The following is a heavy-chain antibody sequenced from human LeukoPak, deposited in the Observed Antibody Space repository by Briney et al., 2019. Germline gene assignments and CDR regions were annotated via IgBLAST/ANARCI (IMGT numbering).Heavy chain of an antibody. D-gene: IGHD3-3*01. CDR1: GGSISSGSYY. Sequence: ASETLSLTCTVSGGSISSGSYYWSWIRQPAGKGLEWIGRIYTSGSTHYNPSLKSRVTISVDTSKNQFSLKLSSVTAADTAVYYCARVGGYDFWSGYYAYYFDYWGQGTLVTVSS. CDR3: ARVGGYDFWSGYYAYYFDY. V-gene: IGHV4-61*02. J-gene: IGHJ4*02. CDR2: IYTSGST.